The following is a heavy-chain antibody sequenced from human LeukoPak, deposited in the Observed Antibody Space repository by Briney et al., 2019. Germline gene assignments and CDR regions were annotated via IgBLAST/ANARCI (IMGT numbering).Heavy chain of an antibody. V-gene: IGHV1-2*02. D-gene: IGHD2-8*01. CDR3: ARERGCCTNGVCYNSNFDY. CDR2: INPNSGGT. CDR1: GYTFTGYY. J-gene: IGHJ4*02. Sequence: ASVKVSCKASGYTFTGYYMHWVRQAPGQGLEWMGWINPNSGGTNYAQKFQGRVTMTRDTSISTAYMELSRLRSDDTAVYYCARERGCCTNGVCYNSNFDYWGQGTLVTVSS.